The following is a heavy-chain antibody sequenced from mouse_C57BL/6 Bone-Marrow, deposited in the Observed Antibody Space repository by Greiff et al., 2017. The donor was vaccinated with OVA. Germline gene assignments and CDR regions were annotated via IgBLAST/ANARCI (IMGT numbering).Heavy chain of an antibody. CDR2: IWSGGST. J-gene: IGHJ4*01. D-gene: IGHD1-1*01. CDR1: GFSLTSYG. CDR3: ARIYGYAMDY. V-gene: IGHV2-2*01. Sequence: VMLVESGPGLVQPSQSLSITCTVSGFSLTSYGVHWVRQSPGKGLEWLGVIWSGGSTDYNAAFISRLSISKDNSKSQVFFKMNSLQADDTAIYYCARIYGYAMDYWGQGTSVTVSS.